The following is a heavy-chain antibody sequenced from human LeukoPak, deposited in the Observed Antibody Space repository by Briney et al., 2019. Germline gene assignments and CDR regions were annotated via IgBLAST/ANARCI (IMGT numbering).Heavy chain of an antibody. Sequence: PGGSLRLSCAASGFTFSSYSMNWVRQAPGKGLEWVSSISSSSSYIYYADSVKGRFTISRDSAKNSLYLQMNSLRAEDTAVYYCARVKQWLTLNWFDPWGQGTLVTVSS. D-gene: IGHD6-19*01. CDR1: GFTFSSYS. J-gene: IGHJ5*02. CDR3: ARVKQWLTLNWFDP. CDR2: ISSSSSYI. V-gene: IGHV3-21*01.